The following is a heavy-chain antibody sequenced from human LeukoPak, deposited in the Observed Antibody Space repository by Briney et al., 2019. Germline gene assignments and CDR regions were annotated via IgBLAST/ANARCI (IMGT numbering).Heavy chain of an antibody. J-gene: IGHJ3*02. CDR1: GFTFSSYA. CDR3: ARVKMAVGHAFDI. D-gene: IGHD5-24*01. Sequence: GGSLRLSCAASGFTFSSYAMHWVRQAPGKGLEYVSAITSHGDNTYYANSVKGRFTISRDNSKNTLYLQLGSLRAEDMAVYFCARVKMAVGHAFDIWGQGTMVTVSS. CDR2: ITSHGDNT. V-gene: IGHV3-64*01.